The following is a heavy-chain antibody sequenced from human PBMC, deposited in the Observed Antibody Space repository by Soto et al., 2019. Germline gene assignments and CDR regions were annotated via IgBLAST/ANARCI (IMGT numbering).Heavy chain of an antibody. CDR2: ISSSSSYI. D-gene: IGHD2-2*01. J-gene: IGHJ6*03. V-gene: IGHV3-21*01. CDR3: ATLGGFSSTSCYPPPYYYYYMDV. CDR1: GFTFSSYS. Sequence: GGSLRLSCAASGFTFSSYSMNWVRQAPGKGLEWVSSISSSSSYIYYADSVKGRFTISRDNAKNSLYLQMNSLRAEDTAVYYCATLGGFSSTSCYPPPYYYYYMDVWGKGTTVTVSS.